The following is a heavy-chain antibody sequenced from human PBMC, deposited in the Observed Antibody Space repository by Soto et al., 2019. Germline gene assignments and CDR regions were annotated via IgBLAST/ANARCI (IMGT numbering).Heavy chain of an antibody. V-gene: IGHV1-3*01. CDR1: GYTFTSYA. J-gene: IGHJ6*02. D-gene: IGHD2-2*01. CDR3: ARDWSSMDYYYGMDV. Sequence: ASVKVSCKASGYTFTSYAMHWVRQAPGQRLEWMGWINAGNGNTKYSQKFQGRVTITRDTSASTAYMELSSLRSEDTAVYYCARDWSSMDYYYGMDVWGQGTTVTVS. CDR2: INAGNGNT.